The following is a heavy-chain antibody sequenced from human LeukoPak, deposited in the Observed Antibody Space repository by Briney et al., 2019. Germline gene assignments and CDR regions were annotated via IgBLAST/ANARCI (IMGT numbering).Heavy chain of an antibody. CDR1: GFTFSSYW. CDR3: ARDGVYDSFDY. V-gene: IGHV3-7*01. J-gene: IGHJ4*02. D-gene: IGHD3-22*01. Sequence: GGSLRLSCAASGFTFSSYWMSWVRQAPGKGMEWVANIKQDGSEKYYVDSVKGRFTISRDNAKNLLYLQMNSLRAEDTAVYYCARDGVYDSFDYWGQGTLVTVSS. CDR2: IKQDGSEK.